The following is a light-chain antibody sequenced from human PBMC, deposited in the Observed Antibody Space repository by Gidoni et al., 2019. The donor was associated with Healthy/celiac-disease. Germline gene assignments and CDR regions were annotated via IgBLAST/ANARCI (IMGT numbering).Light chain of an antibody. J-gene: IGLJ3*02. V-gene: IGLV1-47*01. CDR1: SSNIGSNY. CDR2: RNN. CDR3: AAWDDRLSGPV. Sequence: QSVLTQPPSASGTPGPRVTISCSGSSSNIGSNYVYWYQQLPGTAPKLLIYRNNQRPSGVPDRFSGSKSGTSASLAISGLRSEDEADYYWAAWDDRLSGPVFGGGTKLTVL.